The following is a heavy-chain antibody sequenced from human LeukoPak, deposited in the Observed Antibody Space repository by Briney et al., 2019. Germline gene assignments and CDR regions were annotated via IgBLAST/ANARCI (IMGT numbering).Heavy chain of an antibody. CDR2: ISSSSSYI. Sequence: GVSLRLSCAASGFAFSSYSMNWVRQAPGKGLEWVSSISSSSSYIYHADSVKGRFTISRDNAKNSLYLQMTSLRAEDTAVYYCARLRTNYDFWSGYLVYWGQGTLVTVSS. D-gene: IGHD3-3*01. CDR3: ARLRTNYDFWSGYLVY. CDR1: GFAFSSYS. V-gene: IGHV3-21*01. J-gene: IGHJ4*02.